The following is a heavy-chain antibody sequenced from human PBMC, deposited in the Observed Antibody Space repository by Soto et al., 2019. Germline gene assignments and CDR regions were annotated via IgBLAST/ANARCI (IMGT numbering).Heavy chain of an antibody. Sequence: GGSLRLSCAASGFTFSSYSMNWVRQAPGKGLEWVSSISSSSSYIYYADSVKGRFTISRDNAKNSLYLQMNSLRAEDTAVYYCARARNSGLTPNFVRWGQGTLVTVSS. D-gene: IGHD6-19*01. CDR2: ISSSSSYI. CDR3: ARARNSGLTPNFVR. J-gene: IGHJ4*02. V-gene: IGHV3-21*01. CDR1: GFTFSSYS.